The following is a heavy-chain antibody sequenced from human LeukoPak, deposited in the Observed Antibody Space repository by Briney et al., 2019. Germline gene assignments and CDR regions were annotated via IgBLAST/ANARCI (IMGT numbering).Heavy chain of an antibody. CDR2: ISYDGSNK. Sequence: GGSLRLSCAASGFTFSSYAMHWVRQAPGKGLEWVAVISYDGSNKYYADSVKGRFTISRDNSKNTLYLQMTSLRAEDTAVYYCMVRGTTRNYWGQGTRVTVSS. V-gene: IGHV3-30-3*01. CDR3: MVRGTTRNY. CDR1: GFTFSSYA. J-gene: IGHJ4*02. D-gene: IGHD3-10*01.